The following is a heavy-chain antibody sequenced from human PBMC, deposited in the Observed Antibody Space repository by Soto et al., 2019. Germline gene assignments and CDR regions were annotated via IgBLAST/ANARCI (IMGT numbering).Heavy chain of an antibody. CDR1: GYTFNIYG. CDR3: ARDRVPNSSGFFPFAY. J-gene: IGHJ4*01. Sequence: QIQLVQSGAEVKKPGASVKVSCTASGYTFNIYGIYWERQAPGQGQEWMGGISAFTGKTNYAQNVKGRVTMTTDTSTSTADVELRSLRSDDTAVYYCARDRVPNSSGFFPFAYWGHGTLVTVSS. V-gene: IGHV1-18*01. D-gene: IGHD3-22*01. CDR2: ISAFTGKT.